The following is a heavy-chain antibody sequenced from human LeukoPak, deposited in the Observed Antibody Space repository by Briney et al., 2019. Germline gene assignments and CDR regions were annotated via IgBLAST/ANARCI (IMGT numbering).Heavy chain of an antibody. J-gene: IGHJ4*02. D-gene: IGHD6-13*01. V-gene: IGHV3-30*18. Sequence: GGSLRLSCAVSGFTFSSYGMHWVRQAPGKGLEWVAVISYDGSNKYYADSVKGRFTISRDNSKNTLYLQMNSLRAEDTAVYYCAKGTRIAAAITLDYWGQGTLVTVSS. CDR1: GFTFSSYG. CDR3: AKGTRIAAAITLDY. CDR2: ISYDGSNK.